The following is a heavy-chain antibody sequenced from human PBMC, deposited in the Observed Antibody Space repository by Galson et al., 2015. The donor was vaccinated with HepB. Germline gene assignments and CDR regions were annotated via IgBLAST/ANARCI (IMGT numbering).Heavy chain of an antibody. J-gene: IGHJ3*02. V-gene: IGHV6-1*01. CDR2: TYYRSKWYN. Sequence: CAISGDSVSSNSAAWNWIRQSPSRGLEWLGRTYYRSKWYNDYAVSVKSRITINPDTSKNQFSLQLNSVTPEDTAVYYCARDPGYYYDSSGYSSLGAFDIWGQGTMVTVSS. D-gene: IGHD3-22*01. CDR1: GDSVSSNSAA. CDR3: ARDPGYYYDSSGYSSLGAFDI.